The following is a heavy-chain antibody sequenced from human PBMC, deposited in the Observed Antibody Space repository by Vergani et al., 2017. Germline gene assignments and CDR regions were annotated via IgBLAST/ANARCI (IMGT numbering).Heavy chain of an antibody. D-gene: IGHD6-13*01. J-gene: IGHJ6*02. CDR2: IYTSGST. Sequence: QVQLQESGPGLVKPSQTLSLTCTVSGGSISSGGYYWSWIRQPAGKGLEWIGRIYTSGSTNYNPSLKSRVTMSVDTSKNQFSLKLSSVTAADTAVYYCARIAAADPGDVWGQGTTVTVSS. CDR3: ARIAAADPGDV. CDR1: GGSISSGGYY. V-gene: IGHV4-61*02.